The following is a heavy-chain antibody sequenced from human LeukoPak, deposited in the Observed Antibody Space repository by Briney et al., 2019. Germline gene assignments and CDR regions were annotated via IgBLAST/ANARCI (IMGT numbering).Heavy chain of an antibody. Sequence: GGSLRLSCAASGFTFSSYSMTWVRQAPGKGLEWVSYISSSSSTIYYADSVKGRFTISRDNAKNSLYLQMNSLRDEDTAVYYCAWGSDYYYGMDVWGQGTTVTVSS. CDR3: AWGSDYYYGMDV. J-gene: IGHJ6*02. D-gene: IGHD7-27*01. V-gene: IGHV3-48*02. CDR2: ISSSSSTI. CDR1: GFTFSSYS.